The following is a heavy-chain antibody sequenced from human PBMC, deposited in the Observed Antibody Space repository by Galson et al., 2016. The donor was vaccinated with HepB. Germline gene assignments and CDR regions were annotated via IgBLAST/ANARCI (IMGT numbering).Heavy chain of an antibody. V-gene: IGHV4-31*03. J-gene: IGHJ6*03. CDR3: ARAPFSLYASGSYYRDYYYLDV. D-gene: IGHD3-10*01. CDR2: ISYSGST. Sequence: TLSLTCTVSNGSISGGIYYWSWIRQDTGKGLEWIGYISYSGSTYYNPSLKSRVLISIDTSKNHFSLKLSSVTAADTDVYYCARAPFSLYASGSYYRDYYYLDVWGKGTTVTVS. CDR1: NGSISGGIYY.